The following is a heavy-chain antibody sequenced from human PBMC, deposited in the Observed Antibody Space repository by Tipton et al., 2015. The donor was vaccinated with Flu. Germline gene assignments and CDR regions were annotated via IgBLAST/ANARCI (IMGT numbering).Heavy chain of an antibody. CDR3: ARGSNGWPGIDF. J-gene: IGHJ4*02. Sequence: SLRLSCAASGFTFSSYWMHWVRQAPGKGLVWVSRVNSDGSNTIYADSVKGRFTISRDNAKNTLYLQMNSLRVEDTAVYFCARGSNGWPGIDFWGQGTLVTVSS. CDR2: VNSDGSNT. V-gene: IGHV3-74*01. CDR1: GFTFSSYW. D-gene: IGHD6-19*01.